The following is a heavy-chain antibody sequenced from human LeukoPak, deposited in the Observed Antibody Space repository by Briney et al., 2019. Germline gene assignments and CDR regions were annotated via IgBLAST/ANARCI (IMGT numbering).Heavy chain of an antibody. CDR2: IYYSGST. D-gene: IGHD5-18*01. CDR1: GGSISSGDYY. V-gene: IGHV4-30-4*08. CDR3: ARERSGYSYGIDY. Sequence: SQTLSLTCTVSGGSISSGDYYWSWIRQPPGKGLEWIGYIYYSGSTYYNPSLKSRVTISVDTSKNQFSLKLSSVTAADTAAYYCARERSGYSYGIDYWGQGTLVTVSS. J-gene: IGHJ4*02.